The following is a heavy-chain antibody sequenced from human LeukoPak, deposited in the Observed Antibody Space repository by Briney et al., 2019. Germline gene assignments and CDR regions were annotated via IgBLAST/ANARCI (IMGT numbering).Heavy chain of an antibody. CDR3: ARGNAYYYDSSGYYPDY. V-gene: IGHV1-8*03. J-gene: IGHJ4*02. CDR1: GYTFTSYD. D-gene: IGHD3-22*01. CDR2: MNPNSGNT. Sequence: ASVKVSCKASGYTFTSYDINWVRQATGQGLEWMGWMNPNSGNTGYAQKFRGRVTITRNTSISTAYMELSSLRSEDTAVYYCARGNAYYYDSSGYYPDYWGQGTLVTVSS.